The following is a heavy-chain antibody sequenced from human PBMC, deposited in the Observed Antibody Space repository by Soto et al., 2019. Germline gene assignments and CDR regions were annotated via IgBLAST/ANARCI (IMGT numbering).Heavy chain of an antibody. Sequence: GGSLRLSCAASGFTVSSNYMSWVRQAPGKGLEWVSVIYSGGSTYYADSVKGRFTISRDNSKNTLYLQMNSLRAEDTAVYYCARDFVVGGPTINYYYGMDVWDQGTTVTVSS. CDR2: IYSGGST. J-gene: IGHJ6*02. D-gene: IGHD1-26*01. CDR3: ARDFVVGGPTINYYYGMDV. CDR1: GFTVSSNY. V-gene: IGHV3-53*01.